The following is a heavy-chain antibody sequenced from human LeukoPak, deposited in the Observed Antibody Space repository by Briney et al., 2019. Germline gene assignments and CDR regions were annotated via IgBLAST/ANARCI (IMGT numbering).Heavy chain of an antibody. CDR2: IGGSGHST. CDR3: VKRSDYGGNWNHFDH. CDR1: GFTSSSYG. V-gene: IGHV3-23*01. Sequence: PGGSLRLSYAASGFTSSSYGMSWVRQAPGKGLEWVSAIGGSGHSTYYADSAKGRFTVSRDNSKDTLYLQMNSLRAEGTAVYYCVKRSDYGGNWNHFDHWGQGTLVTVSS. J-gene: IGHJ4*02. D-gene: IGHD4-23*01.